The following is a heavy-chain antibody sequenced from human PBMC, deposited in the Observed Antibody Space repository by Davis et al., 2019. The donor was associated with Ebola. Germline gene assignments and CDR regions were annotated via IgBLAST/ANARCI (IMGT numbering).Heavy chain of an antibody. CDR2: ISSSGGST. J-gene: IGHJ5*02. CDR3: AKGGGTSSSDFRRT. CDR1: GFSVSSNY. V-gene: IGHV3-23*01. Sequence: GGSLRLSCAASGFSVSSNYMSWVRQAPGKGLEWVSGISSSGGSTHYADSVKGRFTISRDNSKNTLYLQMNSLRAEDTAVYYCAKGGGTSSSDFRRTWGQGTLVTVSS. D-gene: IGHD6-6*01.